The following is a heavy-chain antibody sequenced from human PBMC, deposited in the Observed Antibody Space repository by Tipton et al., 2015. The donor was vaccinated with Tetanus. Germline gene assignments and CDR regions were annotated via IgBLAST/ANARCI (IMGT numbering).Heavy chain of an antibody. CDR3: ARNKENRISVAGLLVRGFDP. V-gene: IGHV4-4*02. Sequence: SLRLSCAVSGGSISTNNWWSWVRQPPGKGLEWIGDIFHSGSTNYNPSVESRLSMSVDKSKNQFSLHLSSVTAADTAVYYCARNKENRISVAGLLVRGFDPWGQGTLVTVSS. D-gene: IGHD6-19*01. CDR2: IFHSGST. CDR1: GGSISTNNW. J-gene: IGHJ5*02.